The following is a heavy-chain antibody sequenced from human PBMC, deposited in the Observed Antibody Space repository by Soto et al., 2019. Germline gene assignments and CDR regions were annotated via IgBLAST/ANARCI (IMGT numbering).Heavy chain of an antibody. V-gene: IGHV3-74*01. CDR3: ARSDWFAP. CDR1: GITINGYW. J-gene: IGHJ5*02. Sequence: EVQLVESGGGLVQPGGSLRLSCAASGITINGYWMNWVRQAPGKGLVWVSRIKSDGSVTSYADSVKGRFTISRDNYKNTLYLQMNILRAADTAVYYCARSDWFAPWGQGTLVTVSS. CDR2: IKSDGSVT.